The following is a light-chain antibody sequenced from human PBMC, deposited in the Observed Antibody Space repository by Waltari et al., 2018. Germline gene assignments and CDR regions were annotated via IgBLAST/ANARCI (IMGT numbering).Light chain of an antibody. J-gene: IGKJ4*01. CDR3: QQYNNWPLT. Sequence: EIVMTQSPATLSLSPVERATLSCRASQSVTNNLAWYQQKPGQAPRLLIHRASTRATSIPARISGSGSGTEFTLTISSLQSEDFAFYYCQQYNNWPLTFGGGTKVEIK. CDR1: QSVTNN. CDR2: RAS. V-gene: IGKV3-15*01.